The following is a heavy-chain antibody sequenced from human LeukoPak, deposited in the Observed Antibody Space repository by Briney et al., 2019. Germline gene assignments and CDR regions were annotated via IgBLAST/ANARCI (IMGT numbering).Heavy chain of an antibody. CDR1: GYSFTNSW. J-gene: IGHJ4*02. CDR3: ATHLGYCSSTSCYSY. V-gene: IGHV5-51*01. D-gene: IGHD2-2*01. Sequence: GESLKISCQGSGYSFTNSWFAWVRQMPGKGLGWMGIIYPGDSDTRYSPSFQGQVTISADKSISTAYLQWSSLKASDTAMYYCATHLGYCSSTSCYSYWGQGTLVTVSS. CDR2: IYPGDSDT.